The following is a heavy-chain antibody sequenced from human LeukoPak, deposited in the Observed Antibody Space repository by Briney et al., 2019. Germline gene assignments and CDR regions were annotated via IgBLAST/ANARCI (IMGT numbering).Heavy chain of an antibody. V-gene: IGHV4-34*01. Sequence: SSETLSLTCAVYGGSFSGYYWSWIRQPPKRGLEWVGSIRYSGTYYSNPSLKSRVTISVDTSKSQFSLKLSSVTAADTALYYCARHYYDSSPEDWFDPWGLGTLVTVSS. CDR2: IRYSGTY. J-gene: IGHJ5*02. CDR3: ARHYYDSSPEDWFDP. D-gene: IGHD3-22*01. CDR1: GGSFSGYY.